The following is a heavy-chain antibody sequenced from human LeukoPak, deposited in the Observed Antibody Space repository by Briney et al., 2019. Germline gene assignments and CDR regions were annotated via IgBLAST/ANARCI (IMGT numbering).Heavy chain of an antibody. V-gene: IGHV3-7*01. J-gene: IGHJ4*02. D-gene: IGHD4-11*01. Sequence: PGGSLRLSCAASGFTFSSYWMSWVRQAPGKGLEWVANIKQDGSEKYYVDSVEGRFTISRDNAKNSLYLQMNSLRAEDTAVYYCARDRSPLYSNYRGYYFDYWGQGTLVTVSS. CDR3: ARDRSPLYSNYRGYYFDY. CDR1: GFTFSSYW. CDR2: IKQDGSEK.